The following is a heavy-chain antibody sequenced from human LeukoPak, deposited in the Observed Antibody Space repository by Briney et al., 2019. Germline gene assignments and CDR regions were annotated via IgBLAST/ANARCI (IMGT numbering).Heavy chain of an antibody. Sequence: GGSLRLSCSASGFIFSTYNMNWVRQAPGKALEWVSSITSSSSRTYYADSVKGRYTISRDNAQNSLYLQMDSLRAEDTAVYYCARDPYSGGYGAYYYYYMDVWGKGTTVTVSS. D-gene: IGHD1-26*01. CDR3: ARDPYSGGYGAYYYYYMDV. J-gene: IGHJ6*03. V-gene: IGHV3-21*01. CDR1: GFIFSTYN. CDR2: ITSSSSRT.